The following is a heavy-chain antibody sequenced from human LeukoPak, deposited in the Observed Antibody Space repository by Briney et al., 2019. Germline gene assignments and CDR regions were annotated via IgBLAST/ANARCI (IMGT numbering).Heavy chain of an antibody. Sequence: SETLSLTCAVYGGSFSGYYWSWIRQPPGKGLEWIGEINHSGSTNYNPSLKSRVTISVDTSKNQFSLKLSSVTAADTAVYYCARSLDYWGQGTLVTVSS. CDR3: ARSLDY. V-gene: IGHV4-34*01. CDR2: INHSGST. CDR1: GGSFSGYY. J-gene: IGHJ4*02.